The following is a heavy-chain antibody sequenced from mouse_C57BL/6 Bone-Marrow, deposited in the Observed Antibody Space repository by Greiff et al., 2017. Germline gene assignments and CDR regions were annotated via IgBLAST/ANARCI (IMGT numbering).Heavy chain of an antibody. V-gene: IGHV1-26*01. D-gene: IGHD2-5*01. CDR2: INPNNGGT. CDR1: GYTFTDYY. Sequence: EVQLQQSGPELVKPGASVKISCKASGYTFTDYYMNWVKQSHGKSLEWIGEINPNNGGTSYNQKFKGEATLTVDKSSSTAYMDLRSLTSDDSAVYCSARWVYSNVFDYWGQGTTLTVSS. CDR3: ARWVYSNVFDY. J-gene: IGHJ2*01.